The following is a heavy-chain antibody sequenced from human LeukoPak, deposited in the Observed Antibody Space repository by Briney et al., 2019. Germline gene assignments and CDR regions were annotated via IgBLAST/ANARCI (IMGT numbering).Heavy chain of an antibody. CDR1: GFTFSSYS. CDR3: ARSAYCGGDCYSGLDYYMDV. CDR2: ISSSSSYI. J-gene: IGHJ6*03. D-gene: IGHD2-21*01. V-gene: IGHV3-21*01. Sequence: TGGSLRLSCAASGFTFSSYSMNWVRQAPGKGLEWVSSISSSSSYIYYADSVKGRFTISRDNAKNSLYLQMNSLRAEDTAVYYCARSAYCGGDCYSGLDYYMDVGGKGTTVTVSS.